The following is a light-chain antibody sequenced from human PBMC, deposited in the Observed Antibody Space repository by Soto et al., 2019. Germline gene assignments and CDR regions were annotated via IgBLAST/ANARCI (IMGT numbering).Light chain of an antibody. CDR1: QSISNW. CDR3: QQYVHKIT. CDR2: DAS. Sequence: DIQMTQSPSTLSASVGDRVTITCRASQSISNWLAWYQQKPGKAPKLLIYDASNLETGVPSRFSGSGSGADFTFTISSLQPDDIATYYCQQYVHKITFGGGTKVDIK. V-gene: IGKV1-5*01. J-gene: IGKJ4*01.